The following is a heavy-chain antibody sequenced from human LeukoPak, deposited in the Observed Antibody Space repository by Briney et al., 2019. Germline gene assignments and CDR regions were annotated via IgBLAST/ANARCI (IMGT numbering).Heavy chain of an antibody. V-gene: IGHV3-74*01. CDR2: IISDGSST. CDR3: ARDGSLPDY. CDR1: GFTFSNYW. J-gene: IGHJ4*02. Sequence: GGSLRLSCAASGFTFSNYWMHWVRHTPGKGLVWVSRIISDGSSTSYADSVKGRFTISRDNAKNTLYLQMNSLRAEDTAVYYCARDGSLPDYWGQGTLATVSS.